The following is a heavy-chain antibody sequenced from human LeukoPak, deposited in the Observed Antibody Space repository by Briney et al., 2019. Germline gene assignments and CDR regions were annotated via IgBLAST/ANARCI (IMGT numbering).Heavy chain of an antibody. D-gene: IGHD3-3*01. J-gene: IGHJ5*02. V-gene: IGHV4-34*01. CDR2: IYHSGST. CDR1: GGSFSGYY. Sequence: SETLSLTCAVSGGSFSGYYWSWIRQPPGKGLEWIGEIYHSGSTNYNPSLKSRVTISVDTSKNQFSLKLSSVTAADTAVYYCANSSVYFWGGSERTIEWFDPWGQGTLVTVSS. CDR3: ANSSVYFWGGSERTIEWFDP.